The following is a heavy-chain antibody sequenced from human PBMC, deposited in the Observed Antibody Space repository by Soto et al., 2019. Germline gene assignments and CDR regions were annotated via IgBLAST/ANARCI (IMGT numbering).Heavy chain of an antibody. CDR1: GFTFSSYA. CDR3: AKASIAAAGYPDYYYGMDV. D-gene: IGHD6-13*01. CDR2: ISGSGGST. J-gene: IGHJ6*02. V-gene: IGHV3-23*01. Sequence: GGSLRLSCAASGFTFSSYAMSWVRQAPGKGLEWVSAISGSGGSTYYADSVKGRFTISRDNSKNTLYLQMNSLRAEDTAVYYCAKASIAAAGYPDYYYGMDVWGQGTTVTVSS.